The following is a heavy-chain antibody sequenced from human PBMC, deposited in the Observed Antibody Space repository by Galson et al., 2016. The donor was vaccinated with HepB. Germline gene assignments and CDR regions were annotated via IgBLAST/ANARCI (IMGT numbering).Heavy chain of an antibody. J-gene: IGHJ4*02. D-gene: IGHD1-26*01. CDR1: GFSFTTYY. Sequence: SLRLSCAASGFSFTTYYIDWVRRAPGKRLEYVSGISNNGGAKYHADSVKGRFTISRDNSKNTVDLHMSSLRPEDTAVYYCVRAWSGSSPDYWGQGTQVTVSS. V-gene: IGHV3-64D*09. CDR2: ISNNGGAK. CDR3: VRAWSGSSPDY.